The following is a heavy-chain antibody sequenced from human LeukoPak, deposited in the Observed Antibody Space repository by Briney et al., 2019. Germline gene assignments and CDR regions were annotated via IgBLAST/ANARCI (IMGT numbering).Heavy chain of an antibody. CDR2: IKQDGSEK. CDR3: ARGARQWLVPDFDY. Sequence: PGGSLRLSCAASGFTFSSYAMSWVRQAPGKGLVWVANIKQDGSEKYYVDSVKGRFTISRDNAKNSLYLQMNSLRAEDTAVYYCARGARQWLVPDFDYWGQGTLVTVSS. D-gene: IGHD6-19*01. J-gene: IGHJ4*02. V-gene: IGHV3-7*01. CDR1: GFTFSSYA.